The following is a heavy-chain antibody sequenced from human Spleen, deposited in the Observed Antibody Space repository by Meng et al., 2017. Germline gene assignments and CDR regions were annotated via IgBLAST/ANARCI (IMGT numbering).Heavy chain of an antibody. CDR1: TYAFTGYY. Sequence: ASVKVSCKASTYAFTGYYIHWVRQAPGQGLEWMGRLTPNSGGTDYAQKFQDRVTMTRDTSISTVYMELSSLRSDDTAVYYCARQGVISLIRGVSPRYWFDPWGQGTQVTVSS. V-gene: IGHV1-2*06. J-gene: IGHJ5*02. D-gene: IGHD3-10*01. CDR2: LTPNSGGT. CDR3: ARQGVISLIRGVSPRYWFDP.